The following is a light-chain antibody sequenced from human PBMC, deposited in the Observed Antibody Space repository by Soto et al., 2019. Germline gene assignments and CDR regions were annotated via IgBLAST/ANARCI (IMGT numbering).Light chain of an antibody. CDR3: QQYGSSPRT. CDR1: QSVSSY. Sequence: EIVLPQSPATLSLSPGESSTLSWRASQSVSSYLAWYQQKPGQAPRLLIYGASSRATGIPDRFSGSGSGTDFTLTISRLEPEEFAVYYCQQYGSSPRTFGQGTKVDIK. J-gene: IGKJ1*01. CDR2: GAS. V-gene: IGKV3-20*01.